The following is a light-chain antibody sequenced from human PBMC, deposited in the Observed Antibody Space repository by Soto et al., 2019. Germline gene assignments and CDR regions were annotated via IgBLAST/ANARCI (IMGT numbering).Light chain of an antibody. V-gene: IGKV1-5*01. Sequence: DIQMTKSPSTLSASAGDRVTITCRASQSISRWLAWYQEKPGKAHKLLIYDASILESGVPSRFSGGGSGTEFTLTISSLQPDDFATYYWQRSAVTFGQGTKLEIK. J-gene: IGKJ2*01. CDR2: DAS. CDR3: QRSAVT. CDR1: QSISRW.